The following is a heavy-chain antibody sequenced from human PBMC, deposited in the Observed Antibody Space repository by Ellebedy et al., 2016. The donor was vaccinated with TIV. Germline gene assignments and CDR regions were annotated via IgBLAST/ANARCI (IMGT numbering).Heavy chain of an antibody. CDR2: IIPILGMT. Sequence: SVKVSCKASGGTFSSYGIIWVRQAPGQGLEWMGRIIPILGMTNYARKFQGRVTITADKSTSTAYMELSSLRSEDTAVYYCAGLSERGYDSSGYYGPSAFWGLGTLVTVSS. CDR1: GGTFSSYG. J-gene: IGHJ4*02. D-gene: IGHD3-22*01. CDR3: AGLSERGYDSSGYYGPSAF. V-gene: IGHV1-69*04.